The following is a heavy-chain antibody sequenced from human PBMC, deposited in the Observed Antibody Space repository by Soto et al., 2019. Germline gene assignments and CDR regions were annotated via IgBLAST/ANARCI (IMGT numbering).Heavy chain of an antibody. CDR3: AARYCSSTSCYKYGMDV. J-gene: IGHJ6*02. CDR1: GFTFTSSA. V-gene: IGHV1-58*01. CDR2: IVVGSGNT. Sequence: GASVKVSFKASGFTFTSSAVQWVRQARGQRLEWIGWIVVGSGNTNYAQKFQERVTITRDMSTSTAYMELSSLRSEDTAVYYCAARYCSSTSCYKYGMDVWGQGTTVTVSS. D-gene: IGHD2-2*02.